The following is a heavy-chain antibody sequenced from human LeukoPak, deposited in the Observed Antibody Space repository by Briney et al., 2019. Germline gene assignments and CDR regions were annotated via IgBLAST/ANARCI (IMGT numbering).Heavy chain of an antibody. CDR3: ARVWVGAIDY. Sequence: SETLSLTCTVSGGSIRSYYWSWIRQPPGKGLEWIGYIYYSGSTNYNPSLKSRVTISVDTSKNQFSLKLSSVTAADTAVYYCARVWVGAIDYWGQGTLVTVSS. V-gene: IGHV4-59*01. CDR1: GGSIRSYY. CDR2: IYYSGST. D-gene: IGHD1-26*01. J-gene: IGHJ4*02.